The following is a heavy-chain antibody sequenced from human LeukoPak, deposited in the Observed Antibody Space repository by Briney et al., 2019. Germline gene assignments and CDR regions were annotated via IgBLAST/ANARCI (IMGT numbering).Heavy chain of an antibody. D-gene: IGHD3-16*01. J-gene: IGHJ4*02. CDR2: IKSKIDGGTT. Sequence: PGGSLRLSCAASGFTFSNFWVSWVRQAPGKGLEWVGRIKSKIDGGTTDYAAPVKGRFTISRDDSKNTLYLQMNSLETEDTAVYYCTTDGGRKSRPYHFDYWGQGTLVTVSS. CDR3: TTDGGRKSRPYHFDY. V-gene: IGHV3-15*01. CDR1: GFTFSNFW.